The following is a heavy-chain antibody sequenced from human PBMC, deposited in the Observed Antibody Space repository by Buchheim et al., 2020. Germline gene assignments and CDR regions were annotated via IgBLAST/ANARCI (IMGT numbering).Heavy chain of an antibody. V-gene: IGHV3-7*01. CDR2: IKEDRREK. Sequence: EVQLVESGGGLVQPGGSLRLSCAASGFTFNNFWMSWVRQAPGKGPEWVANIKEDRREKYYPDSVRGRFTISRDNTKNSLYLQMNSLRAEDTAVYYCARELVVASAEYFDYWGLGTL. CDR3: ARELVVASAEYFDY. CDR1: GFTFNNFW. J-gene: IGHJ4*02. D-gene: IGHD2-8*02.